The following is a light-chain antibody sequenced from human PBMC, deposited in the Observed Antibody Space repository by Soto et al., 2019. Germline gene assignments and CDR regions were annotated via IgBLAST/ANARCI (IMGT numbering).Light chain of an antibody. CDR3: QTWGTDVV. CDR1: SGHSRFT. J-gene: IGLJ2*01. Sequence: QPVLTQSPSASASLGATVKLTCTLSSGHSRFTIAWHQQQPEKGPRYLMKLDSDGSHNKGDGIPDRFSGASSGAERYLTISSLQSEDEADYYCQTWGTDVVFGGGTKLTVL. CDR2: LDSDGSH. V-gene: IGLV4-69*01.